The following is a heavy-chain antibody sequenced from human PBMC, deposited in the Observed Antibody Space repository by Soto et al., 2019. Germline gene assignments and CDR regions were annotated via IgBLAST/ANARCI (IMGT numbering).Heavy chain of an antibody. D-gene: IGHD3-22*01. CDR1: GYSFTSYW. V-gene: IGHV5-51*01. CDR2: IYPGDSDT. CDR3: ASSPPEFMIGEAFDI. Sequence: GESLKISCKGSGYSFTSYWIGWVRQMPGKGLEWMGIIYPGDSDTRYSPSFQGQVTISADKSISTAYLQWSSLKASDTAMYYCASSPPEFMIGEAFDIWGQGTMVTVSS. J-gene: IGHJ3*02.